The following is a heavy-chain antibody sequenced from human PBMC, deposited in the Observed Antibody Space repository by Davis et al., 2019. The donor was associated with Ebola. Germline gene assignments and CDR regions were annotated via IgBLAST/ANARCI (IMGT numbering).Heavy chain of an antibody. D-gene: IGHD2-15*01. Sequence: GGSLRLSCAASGFTFSSYAMHWVRQAPGQRLEWMGWINAGNGNTKYSQKFQGRVTITRDTSASTAYMELSSLRSEDTAVYYCARAVVVVAAYYFDYWGQGTLVTVSS. CDR1: GFTFSSYA. CDR2: INAGNGNT. V-gene: IGHV1-3*01. J-gene: IGHJ4*02. CDR3: ARAVVVVAAYYFDY.